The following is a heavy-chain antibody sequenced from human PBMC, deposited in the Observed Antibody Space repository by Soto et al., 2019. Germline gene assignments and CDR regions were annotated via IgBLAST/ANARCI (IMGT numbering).Heavy chain of an antibody. J-gene: IGHJ6*02. V-gene: IGHV3-74*01. CDR1: GFTFSSYW. CDR2: TNTDESSI. CDR3: ARPVNSILETTDFYYVMDV. Sequence: GGSLRLSCAASGFTFSSYWMHWVRQAPGKGLVWVSRTNTDESSITYADSVKGRFTISRDNAKNTLYLQMNSLRVEDTAVYYCARPVNSILETTDFYYVMDVWGQGTTVTVS. D-gene: IGHD1-7*01.